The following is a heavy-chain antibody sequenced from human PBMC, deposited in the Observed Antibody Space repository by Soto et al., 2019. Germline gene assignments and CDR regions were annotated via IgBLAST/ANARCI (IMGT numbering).Heavy chain of an antibody. V-gene: IGHV3-23*01. CDR2: ISGRGGST. J-gene: IGHJ4*02. CDR3: ANIGWVNSWSPDY. D-gene: IGHD1-26*01. Sequence: EVQLLESGGGLVQPGGSLRLSCAASGFTLSSYAMTWLRQAPGKGLEWVSTISGRGGSTYYEDSVKSRFTISRANSKNTLYSQMNSLRAEDTAENYCANIGWVNSWSPDYWGQGNLVTV. CDR1: GFTLSSYA.